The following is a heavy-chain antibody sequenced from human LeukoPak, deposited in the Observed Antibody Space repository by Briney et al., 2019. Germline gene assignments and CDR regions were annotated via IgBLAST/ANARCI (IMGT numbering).Heavy chain of an antibody. J-gene: IGHJ4*02. Sequence: PSETLSLTRTVSGGSISSGGYYWSWIRQHPGKGLEWIGYIYYSGSTYYNPSLKSRVTISVDTSKNQFSLKLSSVTAADTAVYYCASTAPLYGDYAPYYFDYWGQGTLVTVSS. CDR3: ASTAPLYGDYAPYYFDY. D-gene: IGHD4-17*01. V-gene: IGHV4-31*03. CDR2: IYYSGST. CDR1: GGSISSGGYY.